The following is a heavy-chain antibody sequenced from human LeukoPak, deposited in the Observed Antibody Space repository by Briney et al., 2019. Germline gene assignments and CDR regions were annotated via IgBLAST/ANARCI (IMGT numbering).Heavy chain of an antibody. CDR2: INPNSGGT. V-gene: IGHV1-2*04. Sequence: ASVKVSCKASGYTFTGYYMHWVRQAPGQGLEWMGWINPNSGGTNYAQKFQGCVTMTRDTSISTAYMELSRLRSDDTAVYYCAREDIVVVPAAGGYYYGMDVWGQGTTVTVSS. D-gene: IGHD2-2*01. CDR1: GYTFTGYY. CDR3: AREDIVVVPAAGGYYYGMDV. J-gene: IGHJ6*02.